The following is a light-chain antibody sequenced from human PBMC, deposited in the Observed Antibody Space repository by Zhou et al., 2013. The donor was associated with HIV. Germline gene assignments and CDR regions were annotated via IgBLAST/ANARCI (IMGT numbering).Light chain of an antibody. CDR2: SAS. CDR1: QGIGTY. J-gene: IGKJ1*01. Sequence: AIVITQSPPSLSASTGDTVTITCRASQGIGTYLAWYQQKPGKAPKLLIYSASSLQSGIPSRFSGSGSGTDFTLTINCLQSEDFATYYCQHYYTFPWTFGQGTKVEI. CDR3: QHYYTFPWT. V-gene: IGKV1-8*01.